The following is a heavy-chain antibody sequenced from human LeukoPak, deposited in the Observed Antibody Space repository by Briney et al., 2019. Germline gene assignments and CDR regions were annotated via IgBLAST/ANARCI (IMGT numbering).Heavy chain of an antibody. CDR2: IYYSGST. CDR3: ARGWELLSGGAFDI. CDR1: GDSISSYY. D-gene: IGHD1-26*01. J-gene: IGHJ3*02. Sequence: SETLSLTCTVSGDSISSYYWTWIRQPPGKGLEWIGYIYYSGSTYYNPSLKSRVTISVDTSKNQFSLKLSSVTAADTAVYYCARGWELLSGGAFDIWGQGTMVTVSS. V-gene: IGHV4-59*12.